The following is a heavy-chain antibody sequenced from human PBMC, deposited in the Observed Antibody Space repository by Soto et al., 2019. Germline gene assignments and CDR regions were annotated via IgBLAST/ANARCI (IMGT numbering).Heavy chain of an antibody. J-gene: IGHJ4*02. V-gene: IGHV1-18*01. Sequence: QVQLVQSGTEVKKPGASVKVSCMASGYTFTHHGISWVRQAPGQGPEWMGWISCYNGDTKYAQNVQGRVTMTTDTPATPAYMELRSLRSDDTAVYYCARDPSNTSGRYQFFDFWGQGTLVTVSS. CDR2: ISCYNGDT. CDR3: ARDPSNTSGRYQFFDF. CDR1: GYTFTHHG. D-gene: IGHD2-15*01.